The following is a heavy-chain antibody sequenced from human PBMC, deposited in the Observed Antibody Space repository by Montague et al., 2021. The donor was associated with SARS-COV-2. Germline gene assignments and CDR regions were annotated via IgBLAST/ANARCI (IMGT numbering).Heavy chain of an antibody. J-gene: IGHJ4*02. V-gene: IGHV4-34*01. Sequence: SETLSLTCADYGGSFSGYYWSWIRQPPGKGLEWIGDINHRGSTNYNPSLKSRVSISVDTSKNQFSLKLSSVTAADTAVYYCARAIVDVTMMVVVMTGVEHYFDFWGQGTLVTVSS. CDR3: ARAIVDVTMMVVVMTGVEHYFDF. CDR1: GGSFSGYY. CDR2: INHRGST. D-gene: IGHD3-22*01.